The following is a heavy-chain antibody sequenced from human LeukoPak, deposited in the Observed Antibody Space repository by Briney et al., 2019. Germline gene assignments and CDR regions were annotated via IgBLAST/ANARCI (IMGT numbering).Heavy chain of an antibody. CDR3: AKGGELTSYYFDY. CDR2: ISYDGSNK. V-gene: IGHV3-30*04. Sequence: PGRSLRLSCAASGFTFSSYATHWVRQAPGKGLEWVAVISYDGSNKYYADSVKGRFTISRDNSKNTLYLQMNSLRAEDTAVYYCAKGGELTSYYFDYWGQGTLVTVSS. CDR1: GFTFSSYA. D-gene: IGHD3-10*01. J-gene: IGHJ4*02.